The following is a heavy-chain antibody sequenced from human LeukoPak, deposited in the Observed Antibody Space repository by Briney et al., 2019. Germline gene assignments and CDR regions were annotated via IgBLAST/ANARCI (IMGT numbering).Heavy chain of an antibody. Sequence: ASVRISCKASGYTFRGNYIHWLRQAPGQGLEWMGWIDANNGDTKSAQKFQGRVTMSRDTSISTAYMDLSSLSPDDAAVYYCARDPSSVTLYFFDYWGQGTLVTVSS. D-gene: IGHD4-11*01. CDR2: IDANNGDT. J-gene: IGHJ4*02. CDR1: GYTFRGNY. CDR3: ARDPSSVTLYFFDY. V-gene: IGHV1-2*02.